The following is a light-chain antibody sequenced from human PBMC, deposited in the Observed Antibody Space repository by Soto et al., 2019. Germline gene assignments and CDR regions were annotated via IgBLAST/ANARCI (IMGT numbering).Light chain of an antibody. Sequence: DIQMTQSPSSLSASVGDRVTITCRASQSISSYLNWYQQKPGKAPKLLIYAASSLQSGVPSRFSGSGSGTDFTLTISSLQPEDFATYYCQKSYSTRTLGHGTKVDIK. CDR3: QKSYSTRT. J-gene: IGKJ1*01. V-gene: IGKV1-39*01. CDR2: AAS. CDR1: QSISSY.